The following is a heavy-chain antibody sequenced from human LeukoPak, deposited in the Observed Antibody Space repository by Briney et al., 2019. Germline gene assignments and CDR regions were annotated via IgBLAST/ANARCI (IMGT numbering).Heavy chain of an antibody. D-gene: IGHD3-22*01. CDR1: GYTFTSYY. CDR3: ARAGTSFDSSGYYRLFDY. Sequence: ASVKVSCKASGYTFTSYYMHWVLQAPGQGLEWMGIINPSGGSTSYAQKFQGRVTMTRDTSTSTVYMELSSLRSEDTAVYYCARAGTSFDSSGYYRLFDYWGQGTLVTVSS. J-gene: IGHJ4*02. CDR2: INPSGGST. V-gene: IGHV1-46*01.